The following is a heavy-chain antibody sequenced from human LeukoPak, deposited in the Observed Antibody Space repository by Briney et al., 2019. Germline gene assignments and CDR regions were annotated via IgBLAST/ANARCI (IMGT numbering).Heavy chain of an antibody. Sequence: SETLSLTCTVSGGSISSYYWSWIRQPPGKGLEWIGYIYYSGSTNYNPSLKSRVTISVDTSKNQFSLKLSSATAADTAVYYCARGGSSWYGMDVWGQGTTVTVSS. V-gene: IGHV4-59*01. CDR3: ARGGSSWYGMDV. CDR2: IYYSGST. CDR1: GGSISSYY. D-gene: IGHD6-13*01. J-gene: IGHJ6*02.